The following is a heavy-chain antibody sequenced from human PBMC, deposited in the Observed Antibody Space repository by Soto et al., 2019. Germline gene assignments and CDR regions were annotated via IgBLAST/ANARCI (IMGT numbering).Heavy chain of an antibody. CDR2: IYWDDDR. Sequence: QITLKESGPTLVKPTQTLTLTCTFSGFSLSTNGVGVGWIRQSPGKALEWLALIYWDDDRRYSPSLKSRLTITNDTSKNQVVLTMTTMDPVDTATYYCAHRRHASGSYHNWFDPWGPGTLVTVSS. CDR3: AHRRHASGSYHNWFDP. D-gene: IGHD3-10*01. V-gene: IGHV2-5*02. CDR1: GFSLSTNGVG. J-gene: IGHJ5*02.